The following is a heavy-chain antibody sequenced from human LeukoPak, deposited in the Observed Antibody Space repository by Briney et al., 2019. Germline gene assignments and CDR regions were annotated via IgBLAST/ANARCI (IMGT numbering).Heavy chain of an antibody. CDR3: AREVRGVRNYYYGMDV. CDR2: ISSSSSSYI. D-gene: IGHD3-10*01. J-gene: IGHJ6*02. CDR1: GFTFSSYS. Sequence: KTGGSLRLSCAASGFTFSSYSMNWVRQAPGKGLEWVSSISSSSSSYIYYADSVKGRFTISRDNAKNSLYLQMNSLRAEDTAVYYCAREVRGVRNYYYGMDVWGQGTTVTVSS. V-gene: IGHV3-21*01.